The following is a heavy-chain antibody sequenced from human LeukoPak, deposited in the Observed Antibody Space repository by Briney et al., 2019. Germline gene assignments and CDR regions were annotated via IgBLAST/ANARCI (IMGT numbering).Heavy chain of an antibody. V-gene: IGHV3-9*01. Sequence: GGSLRLSCAASGFTFDDYAMHWVRQAPGKGLEWVSGISWNSGSIGYADSVKGRFTISRDNAKNSLYLQMNSLRAEDTALYYCAKPLGHCSSTSCPGGFDYWGQGTLVTVSS. D-gene: IGHD2-2*01. CDR2: ISWNSGSI. CDR1: GFTFDDYA. CDR3: AKPLGHCSSTSCPGGFDY. J-gene: IGHJ4*02.